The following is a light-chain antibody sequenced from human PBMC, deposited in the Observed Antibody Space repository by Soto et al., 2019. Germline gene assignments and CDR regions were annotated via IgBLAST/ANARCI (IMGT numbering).Light chain of an antibody. CDR3: QQYNSYSTWT. CDR2: DAS. Sequence: DIPMTQYPSTLSASVRDRVTISCRASQSISSWLAWYQQKAGKAPKLLIYDASSLDSGVPARFSGSGSGTEFTLTISSLQPDDFATYYCQQYNSYSTWTFGQGTKVDI. V-gene: IGKV1-5*01. J-gene: IGKJ1*01. CDR1: QSISSW.